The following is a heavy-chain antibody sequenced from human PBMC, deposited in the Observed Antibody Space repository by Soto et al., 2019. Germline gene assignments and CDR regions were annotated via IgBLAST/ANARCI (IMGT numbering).Heavy chain of an antibody. CDR1: GFTFSDHY. CDR3: ARDRTAMVGGGFDY. J-gene: IGHJ4*02. D-gene: IGHD5-18*01. CDR2: ISSRSGYT. V-gene: IGHV3-11*05. Sequence: QVQLVESGGGSVKPGGSLRLSCATSGFTFSDHYMSWIRQAPGKGLEWVSYISSRSGYTNYADSVKGRFTISRDNAKNSLYLQMNSLRAEDTAVYYCARDRTAMVGGGFDYWGQGTLVTVSS.